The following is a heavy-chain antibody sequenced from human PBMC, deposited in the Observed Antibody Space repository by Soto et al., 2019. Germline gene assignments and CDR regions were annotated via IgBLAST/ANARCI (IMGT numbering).Heavy chain of an antibody. V-gene: IGHV4-39*01. CDR2: VYHTGTA. CDR3: AGLPKRPAEYCSSPTCYNWFDP. D-gene: IGHD2-2*01. CDR1: GGSISSWSYY. J-gene: IGHJ5*02. Sequence: SETLSLTCTVSGGSISSWSYYWGWIRQPPGKGLEWIGIVYHTGTAYYNPSLKSRVAISADTSKNQFSPMVTSVTAADTAVYYCAGLPKRPAEYCSSPTCYNWFDPWGQGAVVTVS.